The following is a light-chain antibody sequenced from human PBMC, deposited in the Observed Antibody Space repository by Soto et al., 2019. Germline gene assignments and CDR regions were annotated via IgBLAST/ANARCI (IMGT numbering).Light chain of an antibody. CDR2: DAS. CDR3: QQRSNWRT. V-gene: IGKV3-11*01. Sequence: EIVLTQSPATLSLSPGERATLSCRASQSVSSYLAWYQQKPGQAPRLLIYDASNRATGIQARFSGSGSGTDVPLTISSLEPEEFAVYYCQQRSNWRTFGQGTKLEIK. CDR1: QSVSSY. J-gene: IGKJ2*01.